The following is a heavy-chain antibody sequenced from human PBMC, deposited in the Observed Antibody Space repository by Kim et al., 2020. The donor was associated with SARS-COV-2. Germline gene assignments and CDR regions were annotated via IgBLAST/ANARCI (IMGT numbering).Heavy chain of an antibody. D-gene: IGHD3-22*01. CDR1: GFTFSSYS. CDR2: ISSSSSTT. V-gene: IGHV3-48*02. J-gene: IGHJ4*02. CDR3: TRDRPGITMIDY. Sequence: GGSLRLSCAASGFTFSSYSMEWVRQAPGKGLEWVSYISSSSSTTYYADSVKGRFTISRDNARNSLCLQMSSLRDEDTAVYYCTRDRPGITMIDYWGQGTLVTVSS.